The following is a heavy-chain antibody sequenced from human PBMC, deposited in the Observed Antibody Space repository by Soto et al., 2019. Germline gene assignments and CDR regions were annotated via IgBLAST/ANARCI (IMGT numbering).Heavy chain of an antibody. Sequence: QVQLQGSGPGLGKPSETLSLRCSVSGGSISTYHWSWIRQPPGKRLEWIGNVYYNGNTNYNPSVKSRVSISVDTSKNEFFLRLSSVTAADTAVYYCARGGATGYLDSWGQGTRVIVSS. CDR2: VYYNGNT. D-gene: IGHD4-4*01. CDR3: ARGGATGYLDS. CDR1: GGSISTYH. V-gene: IGHV4-59*01. J-gene: IGHJ4*02.